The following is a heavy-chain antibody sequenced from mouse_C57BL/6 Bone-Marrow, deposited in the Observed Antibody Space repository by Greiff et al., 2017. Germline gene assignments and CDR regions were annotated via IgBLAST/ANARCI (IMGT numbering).Heavy chain of an antibody. J-gene: IGHJ2*01. CDR1: GYTFTSYW. CDR3: AREDYGSHY. Sequence: QVQLQQPGAELVKPGASVKLSCKASGYTFTSYWMHWVKQRPGHGLEWIGMIHPNSGSTDYNEKFKSKATLTVDKSSSTAYMQLSSLTSEDSAVYYCAREDYGSHYWGQGTTLTVSS. V-gene: IGHV1-64*01. CDR2: IHPNSGST. D-gene: IGHD1-1*01.